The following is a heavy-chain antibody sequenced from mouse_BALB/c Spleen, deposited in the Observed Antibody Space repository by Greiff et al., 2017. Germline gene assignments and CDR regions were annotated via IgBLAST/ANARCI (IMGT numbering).Heavy chain of an antibody. CDR2: ISSGSSTI. Sequence: EVNLVESGGGLVQPGGSRKLSCAASGFTFSSFGMHWVRQAPEKGLEWVAYISSGSSTIYYADTVKGRFTISRDNPKNTLFLQMTSLRSEDTAMYYCARSQVRRLDYWGQGTTLTVSS. V-gene: IGHV5-17*02. CDR1: GFTFSSFG. D-gene: IGHD2-14*01. CDR3: ARSQVRRLDY. J-gene: IGHJ2*01.